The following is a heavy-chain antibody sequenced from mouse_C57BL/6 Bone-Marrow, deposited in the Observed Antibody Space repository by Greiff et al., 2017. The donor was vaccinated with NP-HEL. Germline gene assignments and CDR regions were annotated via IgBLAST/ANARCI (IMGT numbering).Heavy chain of an antibody. J-gene: IGHJ3*01. CDR1: GYSITSGYD. D-gene: IGHD2-3*01. Sequence: EVQLVESGPGMVKPSQSLSLTCTVTGYSITSGYDWHWIRHFPGNKLEWMGYISYSGSTNYNPSLKSRISITHDTSKNHFFLKLNSVTTEDTATYYCASDGYYVRFAYWGQGTLVTVSA. CDR3: ASDGYYVRFAY. CDR2: ISYSGST. V-gene: IGHV3-1*01.